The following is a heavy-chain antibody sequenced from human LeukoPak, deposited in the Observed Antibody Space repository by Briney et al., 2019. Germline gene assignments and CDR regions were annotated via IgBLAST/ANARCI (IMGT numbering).Heavy chain of an antibody. Sequence: PGGSLRLSCAASGFTFSSYSMNWVRQAPGKGLEWVSYISSSSSTIYYADSVKGRFTISRDNAKNSLYLQMNSLRAEDTAVYFCTRDIRLTTDRDAFDIWGRGTMVTVSS. CDR3: TRDIRLTTDRDAFDI. J-gene: IGHJ3*02. D-gene: IGHD1-14*01. CDR1: GFTFSSYS. V-gene: IGHV3-48*04. CDR2: ISSSSSTI.